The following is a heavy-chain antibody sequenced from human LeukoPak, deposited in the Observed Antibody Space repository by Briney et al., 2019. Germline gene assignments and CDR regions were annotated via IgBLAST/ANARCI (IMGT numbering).Heavy chain of an antibody. CDR3: ARVSGRYCSGGSCSFYYYYMDV. Sequence: PSETLSLTCTVSGGSISSYYWSWIRQPPGKGLEWIGYIYYSGSTNYNPSLKSRVTISVDTSKNQFSLKLSSVTAADTAVYYCARVSGRYCSGGSCSFYYYYMDVWGKGTTVTDSS. V-gene: IGHV4-59*12. J-gene: IGHJ6*03. CDR1: GGSISSYY. D-gene: IGHD2-15*01. CDR2: IYYSGST.